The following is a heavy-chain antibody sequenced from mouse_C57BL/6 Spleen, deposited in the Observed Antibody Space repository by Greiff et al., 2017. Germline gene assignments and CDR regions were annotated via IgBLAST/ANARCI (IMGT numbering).Heavy chain of an antibody. J-gene: IGHJ1*03. CDR1: GYTFTDYY. CDR3: ARSGDGSSCGNFDV. V-gene: IGHV1-75*01. CDR2: IFPGSGST. D-gene: IGHD1-1*01. Sequence: QVQLQQSGPELVKPGASVKISCKASGYTFTDYYINWVKQRPGQGLEWIGWIFPGSGSTYYNEKFKGKATLTVDKSSSTAYMLLSSLTSEDSAVYFCARSGDGSSCGNFDVWGTGTTVTVSS.